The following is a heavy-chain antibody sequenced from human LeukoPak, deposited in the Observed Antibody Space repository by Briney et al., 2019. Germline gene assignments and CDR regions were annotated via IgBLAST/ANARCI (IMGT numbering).Heavy chain of an antibody. CDR2: ISDSGDNR. CDR1: GFTFSSYA. Sequence: GGSLRLSCAASGFTFSSYAMSWVRQAPGKGLKWVSLISDSGDNRYYADSVKGRFTISRDNSKNTLYLQMDSLRAEGTAVYYCAKARGSGTYTFDYWGQGTLVTVSS. J-gene: IGHJ4*02. D-gene: IGHD3-10*01. V-gene: IGHV3-23*01. CDR3: AKARGSGTYTFDY.